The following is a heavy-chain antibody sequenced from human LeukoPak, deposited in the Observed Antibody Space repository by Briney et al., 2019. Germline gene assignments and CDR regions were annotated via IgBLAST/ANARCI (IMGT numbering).Heavy chain of an antibody. CDR1: GFTFQKYG. V-gene: IGHV3-23*01. J-gene: IGHJ1*01. D-gene: IGHD2-15*01. CDR3: TKGGWGEFRVVVAARH. CDR2: IRGSGTGT. Sequence: GASLRLSCAASGFTFQKYGMIWVRHAPGKGLEWVSGIRGSGTGTYYAESVKDRLTIHRDKSKNTLYLQMDSLRVEDTAVYSCTKGGWGEFRVVVAARHWGQGTLVSVSS.